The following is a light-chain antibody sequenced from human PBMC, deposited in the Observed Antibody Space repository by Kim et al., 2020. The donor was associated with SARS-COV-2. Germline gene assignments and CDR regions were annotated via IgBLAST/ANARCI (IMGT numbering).Light chain of an antibody. CDR2: DVS. CDR1: SSDVGGYNY. Sequence: PGQSITISCTGTSSDVGGYNYVSWYQQHPGKAPKLMIYDVSKRPSGVSNRFSGSKSGNTASLTISGLQAEDEADYYCSSYTSIYGVFGGGTQLTVL. CDR3: SSYTSIYGV. J-gene: IGLJ3*02. V-gene: IGLV2-14*04.